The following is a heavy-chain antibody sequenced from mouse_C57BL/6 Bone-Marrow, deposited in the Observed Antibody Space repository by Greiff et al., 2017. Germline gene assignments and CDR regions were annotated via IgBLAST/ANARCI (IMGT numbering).Heavy chain of an antibody. CDR1: GYTFTSYW. CDR3: ARENDGYYDYVDY. J-gene: IGHJ2*01. V-gene: IGHV1-64*01. D-gene: IGHD2-3*01. Sequence: VQLQQPGAELVKPGASVKLSCKASGYTFTSYWMHWVKQRPGQGLEWIGMIHPNSGSTNYNEKFKSKATLTVDKSASTAYMQLSSLTSEDSAVYYCARENDGYYDYVDYWGQGTTLTVSS. CDR2: IHPNSGST.